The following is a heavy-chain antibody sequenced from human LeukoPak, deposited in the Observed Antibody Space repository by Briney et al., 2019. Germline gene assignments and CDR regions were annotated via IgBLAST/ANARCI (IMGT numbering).Heavy chain of an antibody. CDR1: GFTFSSYA. D-gene: IGHD2-2*01. J-gene: IGHJ6*02. Sequence: GGSLRLSCAASGFTFSSYAMSWVRQAPGKGLEWVSAISGSGGSTYYADSAKGRFTISRDNSKNTLYLQMNSLRAEDTAVYYCAKGYCSSTSCRNYYYYGMDVWGQGTTVTVSS. CDR2: ISGSGGST. V-gene: IGHV3-23*01. CDR3: AKGYCSSTSCRNYYYYGMDV.